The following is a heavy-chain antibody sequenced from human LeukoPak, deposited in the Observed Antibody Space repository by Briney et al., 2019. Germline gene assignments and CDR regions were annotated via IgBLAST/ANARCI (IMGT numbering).Heavy chain of an antibody. CDR1: GFTVSSNY. J-gene: IGHJ4*02. CDR2: IYSGGST. D-gene: IGHD3-10*01. Sequence: PGGSLRLSCAASGFTVSSNYMSWVRQAPGKGLEWVSVIYSGGSTYYADSMKGRFTISRDNSKNTLYLQMNSLRAEDTAVYYCAIMYGSGSYYFDYWGQGTLVTVSS. CDR3: AIMYGSGSYYFDY. V-gene: IGHV3-66*01.